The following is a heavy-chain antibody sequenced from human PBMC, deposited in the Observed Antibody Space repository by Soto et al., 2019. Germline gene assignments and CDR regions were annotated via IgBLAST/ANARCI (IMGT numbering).Heavy chain of an antibody. V-gene: IGHV4-34*01. D-gene: IGHD3-16*01. Sequence: PSETLSLTCAVYGWSFSGYYWGWIRQPPGKGLEWIGEINHSGSTNYNPSLKSRVTISVDTSKNQFSLKLSSVTAADTAVYYCASLRLTHYYYGMDVWGQGPTVTVSS. J-gene: IGHJ6*02. CDR2: INHSGST. CDR1: GWSFSGYY. CDR3: ASLRLTHYYYGMDV.